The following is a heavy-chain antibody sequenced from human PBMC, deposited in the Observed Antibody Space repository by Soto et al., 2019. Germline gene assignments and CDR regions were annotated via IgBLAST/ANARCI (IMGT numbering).Heavy chain of an antibody. Sequence: QVHLVQSGAEVKKPGASVNVSCQASGSITNHHMHWVRQAPGQGLEWMGIFNPSGLSTTYAQKFQGRVTITRDTSTSTGYMELSSLTAEDTAVDFCAKVTHRGPIAVAGPLGSWGQGTLVIVSS. J-gene: IGHJ4*02. CDR3: AKVTHRGPIAVAGPLGS. CDR2: FNPSGLST. D-gene: IGHD6-19*01. V-gene: IGHV1-46*01. CDR1: GSITNHH.